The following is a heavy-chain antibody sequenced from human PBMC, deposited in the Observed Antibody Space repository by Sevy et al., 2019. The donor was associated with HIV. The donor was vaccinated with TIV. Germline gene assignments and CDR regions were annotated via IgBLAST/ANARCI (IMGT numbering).Heavy chain of an antibody. CDR1: GYSFTTYW. V-gene: IGHV5-51*01. D-gene: IGHD3-9*01. J-gene: IGHJ4*02. CDR2: IYPSDSEI. Sequence: GESLKISCKGSGYSFTTYWIGWVRQMPGKDLEWIGIIYPSDSEIRCSPPFQGQVTISADKSISTAYLQWSSLKASYSAVYYCVIGGRDSYVRYNDWHADYWGQGTLVTVSS. CDR3: VIGGRDSYVRYNDWHADY.